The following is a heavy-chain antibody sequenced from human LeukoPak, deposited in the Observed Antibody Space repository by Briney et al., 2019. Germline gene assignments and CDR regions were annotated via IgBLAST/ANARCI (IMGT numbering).Heavy chain of an antibody. Sequence: ASVKVSCKASGYTFTSYGISWVRQAPGQGLEWMGWFSAYNGNTNYAQKLQGRVTMTTDTSTSTAYMELRSLRSDDTAVYYCARDRRYCSGGSCYPPVPSYWGQGTLVTVSS. V-gene: IGHV1-18*01. CDR2: FSAYNGNT. CDR1: GYTFTSYG. CDR3: ARDRRYCSGGSCYPPVPSY. D-gene: IGHD2-15*01. J-gene: IGHJ4*02.